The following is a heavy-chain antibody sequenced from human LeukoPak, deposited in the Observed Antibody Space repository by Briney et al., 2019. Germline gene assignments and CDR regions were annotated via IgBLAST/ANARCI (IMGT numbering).Heavy chain of an antibody. CDR3: ARAYYDYVWGSYRPFDY. J-gene: IGHJ4*02. D-gene: IGHD3-16*02. CDR2: VNPNSGNT. CDR1: GYTFTSYD. Sequence: ASVKVSCKASGYTFTSYDINWVRQATGHGLEWMGWVNPNSGNTGYAQKFQGRVTMTRNTSISTAYMELSSLRSEDTAVYYCARAYYDYVWGSYRPFDYWGQGTLVTVSS. V-gene: IGHV1-8*01.